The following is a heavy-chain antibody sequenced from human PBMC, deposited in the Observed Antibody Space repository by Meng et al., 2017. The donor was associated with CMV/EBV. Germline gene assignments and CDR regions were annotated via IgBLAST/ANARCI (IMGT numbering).Heavy chain of an antibody. J-gene: IGHJ4*02. CDR1: CAFTRYDDHW. D-gene: IGHD6-13*01. CDR3: ARAQYSCICDY. Sequence: ELLQAGGDAQKQPSKAQASSFTCACAFTRYDDHWWGKTREPRRKWLGRIEYIYCGRNNYYKPSLKSRVTISVYTSKDQFSLRLMSFTAADTAVYYCARAQYSCICDYWGQGTLVTVSS. V-gene: IGHV4-30-4*08. CDR2: IYCGRNN.